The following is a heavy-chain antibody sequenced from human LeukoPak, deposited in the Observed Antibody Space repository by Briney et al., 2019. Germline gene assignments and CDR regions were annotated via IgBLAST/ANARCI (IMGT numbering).Heavy chain of an antibody. CDR3: ARVGGGNYHPLDY. D-gene: IGHD1-26*01. CDR2: IAYDSSNT. Sequence: PGGSLRLSCAASAFTFSDHSMHWVRQAPGKGLEWVSSIAYDSSNTYYADSVKGRFIISRDNSKNTLYLQLSSLRIEDTAVYYCARVGGGNYHPLDYWGQGTLVAVSS. CDR1: AFTFSDHS. J-gene: IGHJ4*02. V-gene: IGHV3-30-3*01.